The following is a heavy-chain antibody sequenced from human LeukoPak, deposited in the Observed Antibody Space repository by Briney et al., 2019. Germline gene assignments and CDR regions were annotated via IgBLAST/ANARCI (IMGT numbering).Heavy chain of an antibody. J-gene: IGHJ4*02. V-gene: IGHV4-39*07. Sequence: SETLSLTCTVSGGSISSYYWGWIRQPPGKGLEWIGSIYYSGSTYYNPSLKSRVTMSVDTSKNQFSLKLSSVTAADTAVYYCARVAYYYDSSGQYYFDYWGQGTLVTVSS. CDR1: GGSISSYY. CDR3: ARVAYYYDSSGQYYFDY. CDR2: IYYSGST. D-gene: IGHD3-22*01.